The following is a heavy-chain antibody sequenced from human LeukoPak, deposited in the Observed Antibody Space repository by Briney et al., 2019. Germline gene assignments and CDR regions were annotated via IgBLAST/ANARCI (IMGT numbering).Heavy chain of an antibody. V-gene: IGHV4-59*08. D-gene: IGHD3-16*01. CDR1: GGSISSDY. J-gene: IGHJ4*02. Sequence: SETLSLTCTVSGGSISSDYWSWIRQPPGNGLEWIGYISYSERTYYNPSLRSRVTITVDTSKSHFSLKLSSVTAADTAVYYCARCLYRYGRSIFDYWGQGTLVTVSS. CDR3: ARCLYRYGRSIFDY. CDR2: ISYSERT.